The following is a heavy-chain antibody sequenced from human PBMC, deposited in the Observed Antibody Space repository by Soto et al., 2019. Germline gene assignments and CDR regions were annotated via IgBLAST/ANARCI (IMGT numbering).Heavy chain of an antibody. D-gene: IGHD3-10*01. CDR2: TVPVFDTS. V-gene: IGHV1-69*06. J-gene: IGHJ3*01. CDR3: ARGVSNSGAYYTGPSAYDL. Sequence: QVQLVQSGAVVKKPGSSVEVSCKASGGTFIGYGISWVRQAPGQGLEWRGGTVPVFDTSKYAPRFQGSVTITADTSTSTAYMELSSVRSEDTAIYFCARGVSNSGAYYTGPSAYDLWGQGTLVIVSS. CDR1: GGTFIGYG.